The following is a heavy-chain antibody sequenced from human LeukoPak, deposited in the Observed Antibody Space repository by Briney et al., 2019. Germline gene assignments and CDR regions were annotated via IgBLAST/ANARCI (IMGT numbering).Heavy chain of an antibody. CDR1: GGIFSSCA. Sequence: SVKVSCKASGGIFSSCAISWVRQAPGQGLEWMGGIIPIFGTANYAQKFQGRVTITTDESTSTAYMELSSLRSEDTAVYYCATSTYYYDSSGYYYYYMDVWGKGTTVTVSS. CDR2: IIPIFGTA. D-gene: IGHD3-22*01. CDR3: ATSTYYYDSSGYYYYYMDV. V-gene: IGHV1-69*05. J-gene: IGHJ6*03.